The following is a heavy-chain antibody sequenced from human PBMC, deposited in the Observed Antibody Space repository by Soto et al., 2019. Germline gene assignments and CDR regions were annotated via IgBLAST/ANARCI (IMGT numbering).Heavy chain of an antibody. CDR2: IYYSGST. CDR1: GGSISSSSYY. D-gene: IGHD3-10*01. V-gene: IGHV4-39*02. J-gene: IGHJ5*02. CDR3: AGDYGSGSYYNWFDL. Sequence: SETRSLTCTVSGGSISSSSYYWGWIRQPPGKGLEWIGSIYYSGSTYYNPSLKSRVTISVDTSKNQFSLKLSSVTAADTAVYYCAGDYGSGSYYNWFDLWGQGTLVTVSS.